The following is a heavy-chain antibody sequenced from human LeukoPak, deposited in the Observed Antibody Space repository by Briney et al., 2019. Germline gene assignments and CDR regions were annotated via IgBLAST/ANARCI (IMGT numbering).Heavy chain of an antibody. J-gene: IGHJ6*02. CDR3: ARIKTAPYYYYRARQYYYGMDV. V-gene: IGHV4-34*01. D-gene: IGHD2/OR15-2a*01. Sequence: SETLSRTCAVYGGSFSGYYWSWIRQPPGKGLEWIGEINHSGSTNYNPSLKSRVTISVDTSKNQFSLKLSSVTAADTAVYYCARIKTAPYYYYRARQYYYGMDVWGQGTTVTVSS. CDR2: INHSGST. CDR1: GGSFSGYY.